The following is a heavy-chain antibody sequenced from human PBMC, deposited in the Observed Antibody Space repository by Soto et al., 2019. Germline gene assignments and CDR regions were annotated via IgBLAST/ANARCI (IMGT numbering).Heavy chain of an antibody. CDR2: IYYSGST. CDR1: DGYISSSSDY. CDR3: PRSRRGQQLAFLDY. V-gene: IGHV4-39*01. J-gene: IGHJ4*02. D-gene: IGHD6-13*01. Sequence: SETKSDTNSVADGYISSSSDYWSWNRQPPGKGLEWIGSIYYSGSTYYNPSLKSRVTISVDTSKNQFSLKLSSVTAADTAVYYCPRSRRGQQLAFLDYWGQGTLVTVSS.